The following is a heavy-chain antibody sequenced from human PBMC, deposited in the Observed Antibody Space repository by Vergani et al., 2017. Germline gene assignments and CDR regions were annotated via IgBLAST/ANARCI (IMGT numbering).Heavy chain of an antibody. V-gene: IGHV3-9*01. CDR1: GFTFDDYA. J-gene: IGHJ3*02. CDR2: ISWNSGSI. Sequence: EVQLVESGGGLVQPGRSLRLSCAASGFTFDDYAMHWARQAPGKGLEWVSGISWNSGSIGYADSVKGRFTISRDNAKNSLYLQMNSLRAEDTALYYCAKAIYCSVDPQACDIWGQGTMVTVSS. CDR3: AKAIYCSVDPQACDI. D-gene: IGHD3-10*01.